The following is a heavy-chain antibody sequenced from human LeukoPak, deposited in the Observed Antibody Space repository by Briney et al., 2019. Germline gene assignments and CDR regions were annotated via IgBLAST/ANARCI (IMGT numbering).Heavy chain of an antibody. Sequence: PGGSLRLSCAASGFTFSSYAMSWVGQAPGKGLEWVSAISGSGGSTYYADSVKGRFTISRDNSKNTLYLQMNSLRAEDTAVYYCAKDLVGSSWNFFFDYWGQGTLVTVSS. CDR3: AKDLVGSSWNFFFDY. CDR1: GFTFSSYA. CDR2: ISGSGGST. D-gene: IGHD6-13*01. V-gene: IGHV3-23*01. J-gene: IGHJ4*02.